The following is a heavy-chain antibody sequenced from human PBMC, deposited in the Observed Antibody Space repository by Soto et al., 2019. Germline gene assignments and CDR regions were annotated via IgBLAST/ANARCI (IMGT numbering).Heavy chain of an antibody. V-gene: IGHV3-15*01. D-gene: IGHD2-21*02. CDR2: IKSKTDGGTT. Sequence: EVQLMESGGGLVKPGGSLRLSCAASGFTFSNAWMSWVRQAPGKGLEWVGRIKSKTDGGTTDYAAPVKGRFTISRDDSKNTLYLQMNSLKTEDTAVYYCTTEFGGNSGFDYWGQGTLVTVSS. J-gene: IGHJ4*02. CDR1: GFTFSNAW. CDR3: TTEFGGNSGFDY.